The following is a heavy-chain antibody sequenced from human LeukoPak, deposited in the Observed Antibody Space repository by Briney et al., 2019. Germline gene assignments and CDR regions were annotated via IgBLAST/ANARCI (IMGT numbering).Heavy chain of an antibody. CDR3: ARGRGQDYYYYMDV. V-gene: IGHV1-18*01. CDR2: ISAYNGNT. Sequence: ASVKVSCKASGYTFTSYGISWARQAPGQGLEWMGWISAYNGNTNYAQKLQGRVTMTTDTSTSTAYMELRSLRSDDTAVYYCARGRGQDYYYYMDVWGKGTTVTVSS. CDR1: GYTFTSYG. J-gene: IGHJ6*03. D-gene: IGHD3-10*01.